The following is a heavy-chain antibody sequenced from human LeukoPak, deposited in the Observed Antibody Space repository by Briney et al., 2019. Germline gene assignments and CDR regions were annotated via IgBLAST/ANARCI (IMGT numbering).Heavy chain of an antibody. CDR2: INHSGST. V-gene: IGHV4-34*01. Sequence: SETLSLTCAVYGGSFSGYYWSWIRQPPGKGLEWIGEINHSGSTNYNPSLKSRVTISVDTSKNQFSLKLSSVTAADTAVYYCARQGQISAFDLWGHGNLVIVSS. J-gene: IGHJ4*01. D-gene: IGHD3-16*02. CDR1: GGSFSGYY. CDR3: ARQGQISAFDL.